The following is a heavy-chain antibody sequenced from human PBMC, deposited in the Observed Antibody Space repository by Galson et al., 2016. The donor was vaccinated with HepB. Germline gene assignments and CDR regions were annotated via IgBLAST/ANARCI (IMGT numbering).Heavy chain of an antibody. CDR2: IYSSGTT. V-gene: IGHV3-53*05. J-gene: IGHJ6*02. D-gene: IGHD1-26*01. Sequence: SLRLSCAASGMTVRYTYMNWVRQAPGRAIEWVALIYSSGTTYYADSVKGRFTIARDTSRNMFYLEMNRLTSADTATYYCARAAGREAWSGDTYTFYGLDVWGQGTTVTV. CDR3: ARAAGREAWSGDTYTFYGLDV. CDR1: GMTVRYTY.